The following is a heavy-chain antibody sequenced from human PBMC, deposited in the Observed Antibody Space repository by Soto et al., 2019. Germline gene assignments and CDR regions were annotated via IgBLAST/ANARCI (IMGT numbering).Heavy chain of an antibody. J-gene: IGHJ4*02. V-gene: IGHV4-34*01. Sequence: SETLSLTCAVYGGSFSGYYWSWIRQPPGKGLEWIGEINHSGSTNYNPSLKSRVTISVDTSKNQFSLKLSSVTAADTAVYYCARAPSPIINCSSTSCNRSNYFDYWGQGTLVTVSS. CDR2: INHSGST. D-gene: IGHD2-2*01. CDR1: GGSFSGYY. CDR3: ARAPSPIINCSSTSCNRSNYFDY.